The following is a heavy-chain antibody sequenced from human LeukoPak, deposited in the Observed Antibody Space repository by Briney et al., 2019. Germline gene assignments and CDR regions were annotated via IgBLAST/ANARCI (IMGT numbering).Heavy chain of an antibody. Sequence: GESLQISCKGSGYSFTSYWIGWVRQMPGKGLEWMGIIYPGDSDTRYSPSFQGQVTISADKSISTAYLQWSSLKASDTAMYYCARPPDVDWLYFQHWGQGTLVTVSS. D-gene: IGHD3-9*01. J-gene: IGHJ1*01. V-gene: IGHV5-51*01. CDR3: ARPPDVDWLYFQH. CDR2: IYPGDSDT. CDR1: GYSFTSYW.